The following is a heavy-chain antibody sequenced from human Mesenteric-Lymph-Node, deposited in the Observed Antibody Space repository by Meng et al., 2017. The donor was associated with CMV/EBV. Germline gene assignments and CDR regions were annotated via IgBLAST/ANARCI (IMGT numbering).Heavy chain of an antibody. D-gene: IGHD5-24*01. CDR1: GFTFSSYE. J-gene: IGHJ4*02. Sequence: GESLKISCAASGFTFSSYEMNWVRQAPGKGLEWVSHITGSGSIIYYADSLKGRFTISRDNSKNTLYLQMNSLRPEDTAIYYCARRSRDGYNFDYWGQGTLVTVSS. CDR3: ARRSRDGYNFDY. CDR2: ITGSGSII. V-gene: IGHV3-48*03.